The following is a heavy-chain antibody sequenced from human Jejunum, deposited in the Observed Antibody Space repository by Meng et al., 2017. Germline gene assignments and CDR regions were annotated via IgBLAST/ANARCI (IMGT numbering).Heavy chain of an antibody. CDR2: IMQDGSEK. V-gene: IGHV3-7*01. D-gene: IGHD4-23*01. J-gene: IGHJ3*02. CDR1: GFSFTNYW. CDR3: ARGQSERGGGMLFDI. Sequence: GESLKISYAASGFSFTNYWMSWVRQAPGKGLEWVANIMQDGSEKYYVDSVRGRFTVSRDNAKNSLYLQMDSLRAEDTSVYYCARGQSERGGGMLFDIWGQGTMVTVSS.